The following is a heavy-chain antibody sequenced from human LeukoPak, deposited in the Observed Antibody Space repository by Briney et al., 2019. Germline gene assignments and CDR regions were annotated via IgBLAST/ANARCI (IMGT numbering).Heavy chain of an antibody. CDR2: MDFSGST. Sequence: SETLPLTCSVSGVSITSDTYFWSWIRQPAGKALEWIGRMDFSGSTNYNPSLRSRVTLSLDTSKNQFSLKLSSVTAADTAVYYCARYSGTGYGMYYFDFWGQGTLVTVSS. J-gene: IGHJ4*02. CDR3: ARYSGTGYGMYYFDF. V-gene: IGHV4-61*02. CDR1: GVSITSDTYF. D-gene: IGHD1-1*01.